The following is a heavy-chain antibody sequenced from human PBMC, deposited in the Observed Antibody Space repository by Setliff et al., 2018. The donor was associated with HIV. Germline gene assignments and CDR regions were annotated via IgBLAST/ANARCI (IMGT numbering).Heavy chain of an antibody. V-gene: IGHV4-31*02. CDR2: VYYTGTS. D-gene: IGHD2-2*01. J-gene: IGHJ1*01. CDR1: GVSVSSGGYY. CDR3: ARGESTTWDLAEYFQH. Sequence: NPSETLSLTCTVSGVSVSSGGYYWSWIRQHPGKGLEWIGYVYYTGTSYFNPSPKSRITISVDTSKNHFSLKLGFVTAADTAVYYCARGESTTWDLAEYFQHWGHGTLVTVS.